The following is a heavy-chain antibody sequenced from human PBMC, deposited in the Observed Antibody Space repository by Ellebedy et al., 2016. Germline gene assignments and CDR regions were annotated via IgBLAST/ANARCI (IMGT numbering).Heavy chain of an antibody. CDR1: GFTVSTNY. CDR2: IFSDGNT. CDR3: ARDLGGNSLAYYYGMDV. Sequence: GESLKISCAASGFTVSTNYMKWVRQAPGKGLEWVSAIFSDGNTYYADSVKGRFTISRDNSKNTLYLQMNSLRAEDTAVYYCARDLGGNSLAYYYGMDVWGQGTTVTVSS. J-gene: IGHJ6*02. D-gene: IGHD4-23*01. V-gene: IGHV3-53*01.